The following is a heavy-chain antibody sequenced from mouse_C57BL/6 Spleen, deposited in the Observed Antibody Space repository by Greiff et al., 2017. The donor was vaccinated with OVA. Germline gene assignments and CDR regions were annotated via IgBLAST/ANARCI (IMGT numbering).Heavy chain of an antibody. CDR3: ARNYYGSSPYFDV. D-gene: IGHD1-1*01. J-gene: IGHJ1*03. Sequence: QVQLKQSGAELVMPGASVKLSCKASGYTFTSYWMHWVKQRPGQGLEWIGEIDPSDSYTNYNQKFKGKSTLTVDKSSSTAYMQLSSLTSEDSAVYYCARNYYGSSPYFDVWGTGTTVTVSS. CDR2: IDPSDSYT. V-gene: IGHV1-69*01. CDR1: GYTFTSYW.